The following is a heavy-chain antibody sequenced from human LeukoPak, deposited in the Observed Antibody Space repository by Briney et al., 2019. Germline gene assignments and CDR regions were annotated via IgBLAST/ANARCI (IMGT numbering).Heavy chain of an antibody. J-gene: IGHJ3*02. CDR1: GFTFDDYG. D-gene: IGHD2-2*01. CDR2: INWNGGST. Sequence: PGGSLRLSCAASGFTFDDYGMSWLRQAPGKGLEWVSGINWNGGSTGYADSVKGRFTISRDNAKNSLYLQMNSLRAEDTAVYYCAKAEAPRGIVVVPAAMAYAFDIWGQGTMVTTFS. CDR3: AKAEAPRGIVVVPAAMAYAFDI. V-gene: IGHV3-20*04.